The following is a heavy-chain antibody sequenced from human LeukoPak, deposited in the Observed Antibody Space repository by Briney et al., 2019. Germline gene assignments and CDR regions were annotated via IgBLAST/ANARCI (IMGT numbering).Heavy chain of an antibody. CDR1: GGSISSGGYS. J-gene: IGHJ5*02. CDR3: ARGRRDTMVRGGNSIPSPGNWFDP. V-gene: IGHV4-30-2*01. D-gene: IGHD3-10*01. CDR2: IYHSGST. Sequence: PSETLSLTCAVSGGSISSGGYSWSWIRQPPGKGLEWIGYIYHSGSTYYNPSLKSRVTISVDTSKNQFSLKLSSVTAADTAVYYCARGRRDTMVRGGNSIPSPGNWFDPWGQGTLVTVSS.